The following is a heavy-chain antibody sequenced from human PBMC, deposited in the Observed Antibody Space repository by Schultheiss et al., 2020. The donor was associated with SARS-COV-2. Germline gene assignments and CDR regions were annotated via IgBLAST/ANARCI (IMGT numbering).Heavy chain of an antibody. CDR1: GGSISSYY. CDR3: ARREMRDQEYGDFDY. V-gene: IGHV4-4*07. J-gene: IGHJ4*02. D-gene: IGHD5-24*01. CDR2: IYTSGST. Sequence: SETLSLTCTVSGGSISSYYWSWIRQPPGKGLEWIGRIYTSGSTNYNPSLKSRVTISVDTSKNQFSLKLSSVTAADTAVYYCARREMRDQEYGDFDYWGQGTLVTVSS.